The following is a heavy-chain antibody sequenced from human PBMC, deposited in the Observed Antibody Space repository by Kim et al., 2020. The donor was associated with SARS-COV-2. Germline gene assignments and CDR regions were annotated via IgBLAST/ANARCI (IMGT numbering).Heavy chain of an antibody. J-gene: IGHJ4*02. CDR1: GFTFSSYA. V-gene: IGHV3-23*01. CDR3: AKAPPGN. Sequence: GGSLRLSCAASGFTFSSYAMSWVRQAPGKGLEWVSTLSGSGISTYYADSVKGRFTISRDNSKNTLHLQMNSLGVEDTAIYYCAKAPPGNWGQGALVTVSA. CDR2: LSGSGIST.